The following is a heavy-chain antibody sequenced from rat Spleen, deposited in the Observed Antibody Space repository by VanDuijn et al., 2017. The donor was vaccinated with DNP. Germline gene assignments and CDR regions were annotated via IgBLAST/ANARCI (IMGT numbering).Heavy chain of an antibody. CDR2: INNVGSA. D-gene: IGHD1-2*01. CDR3: ARSGTKAANWFTY. J-gene: IGHJ3*01. CDR1: AYSITTNY. V-gene: IGHV3-3*01. Sequence: EVQLQESGPGLVKPSQSLSLTCSVTAYSITTNYWGWIRKFPGNKLEWMGYINNVGSATYNPSFKSRISITRDTSKNQFFLQVNSVTAEDTATYYCARSGTKAANWFTYWGQGTLVTVSS.